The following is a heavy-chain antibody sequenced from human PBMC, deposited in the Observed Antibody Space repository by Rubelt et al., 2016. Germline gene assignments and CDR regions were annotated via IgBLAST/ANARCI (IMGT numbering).Heavy chain of an antibody. D-gene: IGHD6-6*01. J-gene: IGHJ5*02. CDR3: ARLNIAARLNWFDP. V-gene: IGHV3-21*04. CDR2: ISSSSSYI. Sequence: GKGLEWVSSISSSSSYIYYADSVKGRFTISRHNSKNTLYLQMNSLRAEDTAVYYCARLNIAARLNWFDPWGQGTLVTVSS.